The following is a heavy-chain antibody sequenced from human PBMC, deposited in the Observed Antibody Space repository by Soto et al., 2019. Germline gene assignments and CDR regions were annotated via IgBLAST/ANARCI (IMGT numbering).Heavy chain of an antibody. CDR2: INHSGST. J-gene: IGHJ4*02. D-gene: IGHD6-13*01. Sequence: SETLSLTCAVYGGSFSGYYWSWIRQPPGKGLEWIGEINHSGSTNYNPSLKSRVTISVDTSKNQFSLQLNSVTPEDTAMYYCARGAYDSTWCWGQGTPVTVSS. CDR1: GGSFSGYY. V-gene: IGHV4-34*01. CDR3: ARGAYDSTWC.